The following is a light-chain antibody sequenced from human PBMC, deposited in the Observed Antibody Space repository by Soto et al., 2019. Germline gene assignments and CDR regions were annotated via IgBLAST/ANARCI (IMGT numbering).Light chain of an antibody. CDR3: QQYGSSPRT. V-gene: IGKV3-20*01. CDR1: QSVSSN. Sequence: VMTQSPAPLSVSPGARSTPSFRASQSVSSNLAWYQQKPGQAPRLLIYGASSRATGIPDRFSGSGSGTDFTLTISRLEPEDFAVYYCQQYGSSPRTFGQGTKVDIK. J-gene: IGKJ1*01. CDR2: GAS.